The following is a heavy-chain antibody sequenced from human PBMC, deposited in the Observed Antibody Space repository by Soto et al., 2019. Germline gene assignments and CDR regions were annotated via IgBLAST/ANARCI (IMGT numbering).Heavy chain of an antibody. Sequence: QVQLVQSGAEVKKPGTSVKVSCKASGYIFSNYYMHWVRQAPGQGLEWMGVFNPSGDATHYAQSFQGRVSVTRDASTSTVYMELSTLRAGDTAVYYCARSVMSKIGFDTWGQGTMVTVSS. V-gene: IGHV1-46*01. CDR1: GYIFSNYY. J-gene: IGHJ3*02. CDR2: FNPSGDAT. D-gene: IGHD2-8*01. CDR3: ARSVMSKIGFDT.